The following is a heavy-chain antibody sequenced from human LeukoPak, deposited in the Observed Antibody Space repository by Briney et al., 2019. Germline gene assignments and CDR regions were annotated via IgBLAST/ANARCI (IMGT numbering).Heavy chain of an antibody. D-gene: IGHD1-26*01. V-gene: IGHV3-7*01. CDR3: AREMYSGSYYPYYYYYMDV. Sequence: GGSLRLSCAASGFTFSSYWMTWVRQAPGKGLEWVANIKQDGSEKYYVDSVKGRFTISRDNAKNSLYLQMNSLRAEDTAVYYCAREMYSGSYYPYYYYYMDVWGKGTTVTVSS. CDR1: GFTFSSYW. J-gene: IGHJ6*03. CDR2: IKQDGSEK.